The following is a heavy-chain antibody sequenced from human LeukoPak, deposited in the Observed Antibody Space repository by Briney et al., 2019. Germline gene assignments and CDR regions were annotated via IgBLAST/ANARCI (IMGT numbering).Heavy chain of an antibody. Sequence: PSETLSLTCTVAGGSISSYYWSWIRQPPGKGLEWIGYIYYSGSTNYNPSLKSRVTISVATSKNQISLKLSSVTAAAPAVYYCARAYSSSSRWFDPWGQGTLVTVSS. CDR2: IYYSGST. J-gene: IGHJ5*02. V-gene: IGHV4-59*01. D-gene: IGHD6-13*01. CDR3: ARAYSSSSRWFDP. CDR1: GGSISSYY.